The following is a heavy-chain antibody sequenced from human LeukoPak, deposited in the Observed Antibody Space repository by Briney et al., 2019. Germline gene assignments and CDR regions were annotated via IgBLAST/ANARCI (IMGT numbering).Heavy chain of an antibody. CDR2: INHSGST. J-gene: IGHJ4*02. V-gene: IGHV4-34*01. CDR3: ASSFPFDY. CDR1: GGSFSGYY. Sequence: PSETLSLACAVYGGSFSGYYWSWIRQPPGKGLEWIGEINHSGSTNYNPSLKSRVTISVDTSKNQFSLKLSSVTAADTAVYYCASSFPFDYWGQGTLVTVSS.